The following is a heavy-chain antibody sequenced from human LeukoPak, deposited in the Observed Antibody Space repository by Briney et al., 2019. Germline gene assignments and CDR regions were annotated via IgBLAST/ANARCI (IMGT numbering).Heavy chain of an antibody. Sequence: GGSLRLSCAASGFTFSSYSMNWVRQAPGKGLEWVSTITDDGYNTYSADSAKGRITFSRDNSKNTLSLQLRSLRAEDTAVYYCAKDLSYTSGASDHWGQGTLVTVSS. J-gene: IGHJ4*02. V-gene: IGHV3-23*01. D-gene: IGHD6-19*01. CDR1: GFTFSSYS. CDR3: AKDLSYTSGASDH. CDR2: ITDDGYNT.